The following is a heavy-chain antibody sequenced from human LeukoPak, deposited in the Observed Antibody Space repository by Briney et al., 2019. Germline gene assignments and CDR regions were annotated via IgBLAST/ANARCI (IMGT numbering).Heavy chain of an antibody. CDR3: ARFRGLGRRRGDNWFDP. Sequence: ASVKVSCKASGYTFTSYGISWVRQAPGQGLEWMGWISAYNGNTNYAQKLQGRVTMTTDTSTSTAYMELRSLRSDDTAVYYCARFRGLGRRRGDNWFDPWGQGTLVTVSS. CDR1: GYTFTSYG. V-gene: IGHV1-18*01. CDR2: ISAYNGNT. D-gene: IGHD1-1*01. J-gene: IGHJ5*02.